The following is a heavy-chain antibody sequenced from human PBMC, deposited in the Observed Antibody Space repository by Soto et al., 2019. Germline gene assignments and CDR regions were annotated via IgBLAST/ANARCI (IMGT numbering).Heavy chain of an antibody. Sequence: PSETLSLTCTVSCVSISINFYYWGWIRQPPGKGLQWIGNIYYRGSTNYNPSLKSPVTISVDTSKNQFSLKLSSVTAADTAVYYCARQTDDSYTCNAFDIWGQGTMVT. CDR3: ARQTDDSYTCNAFDI. CDR1: CVSISINFYY. V-gene: IGHV4-39*01. J-gene: IGHJ3*02. CDR2: IYYRGST. D-gene: IGHD3-16*01.